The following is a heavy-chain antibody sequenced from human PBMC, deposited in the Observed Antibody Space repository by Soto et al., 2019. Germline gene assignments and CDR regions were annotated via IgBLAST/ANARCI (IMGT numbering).Heavy chain of an antibody. Sequence: ASVKVSCKASGYTFTSYTISWVRQAPGQGLEWMGWISANNGNTEFAQKFQDRLTMIADTTTSTAYLELRNLRPDDTAVYYCARSLPWFDPWGQGTLVTVSS. CDR1: GYTFTSYT. V-gene: IGHV1-18*01. CDR2: ISANNGNT. J-gene: IGHJ5*02. CDR3: ARSLPWFDP.